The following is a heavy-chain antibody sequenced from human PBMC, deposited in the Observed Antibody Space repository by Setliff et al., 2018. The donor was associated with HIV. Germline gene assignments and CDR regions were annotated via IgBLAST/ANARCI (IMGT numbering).Heavy chain of an antibody. Sequence: SETLSLTCAVYGGSFSAYHWSWIRQTPGKGLEWLGEINHSGSTAYNLALESRVSMSIDTSKNQLSLKVTSVTAADTAIYYCARGRSCESDWCWLYYNYYYGMDVWAQGTAVTVSS. CDR2: INHSGST. CDR3: ARGRSCESDWCWLYYNYYYGMDV. CDR1: GGSFSAYH. V-gene: IGHV4-34*01. J-gene: IGHJ6*02. D-gene: IGHD2-8*01.